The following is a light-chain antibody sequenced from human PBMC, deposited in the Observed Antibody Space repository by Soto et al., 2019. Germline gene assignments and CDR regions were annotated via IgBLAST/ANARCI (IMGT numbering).Light chain of an antibody. CDR1: QSISGW. Sequence: DIQMTQSPSTLSASVGDRVTITCRASQSISGWLAWYQQRPGKAPKVLIYDASKLESGVPSRFSGSGSGTEFTLTISSLQPYDFATYYSQSYDSCSMYTFGQGTKLEIK. J-gene: IGKJ2*01. V-gene: IGKV1-5*01. CDR2: DAS. CDR3: QSYDSCSMYT.